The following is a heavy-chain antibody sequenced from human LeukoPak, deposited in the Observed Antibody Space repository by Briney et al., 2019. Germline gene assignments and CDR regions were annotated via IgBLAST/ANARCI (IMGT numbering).Heavy chain of an antibody. Sequence: PGGSLRLSCAASGFSFSNYWLHWVRQAPGKGLEWVANIKQDGSEKNYVDSVKGRFTISRDNAKNSLYLQMNSLRAEDTAVYYCARALDVWGQGTTATVSS. CDR2: IKQDGSEK. V-gene: IGHV3-7*04. CDR3: ARALDV. CDR1: GFSFSNYW. J-gene: IGHJ6*02.